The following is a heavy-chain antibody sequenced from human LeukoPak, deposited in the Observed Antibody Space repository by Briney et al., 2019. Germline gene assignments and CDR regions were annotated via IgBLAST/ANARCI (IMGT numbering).Heavy chain of an antibody. Sequence: GGSLRLSCAAFGFTLSSYWMSWVRQAPGKGLEWVANIKQDGSERYYVHSVKGRFTISRDNAENSLYLQMNSLRAEDTAVYYCARGSYGMDVWGQGTTVTASS. J-gene: IGHJ6*02. CDR3: ARGSYGMDV. CDR2: IKQDGSER. CDR1: GFTLSSYW. V-gene: IGHV3-7*03.